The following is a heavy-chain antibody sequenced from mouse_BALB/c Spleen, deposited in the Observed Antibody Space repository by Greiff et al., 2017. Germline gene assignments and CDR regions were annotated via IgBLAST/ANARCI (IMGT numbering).Heavy chain of an antibody. J-gene: IGHJ1*01. CDR3: ASSNWDGYFDV. CDR2: ISYSGST. CDR1: GYSITSDYA. V-gene: IGHV3-2*02. Sequence: EVQLVESGPGLVKPSQSLSLTCTVTGYSITSDYAWNWIRQFPGNKLEWMGYISYSGSTSYNPSLKSRISITRDTSKNQFFLQLNSVTTEDTATYYCASSNWDGYFDVWGAGTTVTVSS. D-gene: IGHD4-1*01.